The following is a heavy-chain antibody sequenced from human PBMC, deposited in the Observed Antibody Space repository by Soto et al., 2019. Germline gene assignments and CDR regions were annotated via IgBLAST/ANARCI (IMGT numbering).Heavy chain of an antibody. CDR2: ISGTGGST. D-gene: IGHD4-17*01. J-gene: IGHJ4*02. V-gene: IGHV3-23*01. CDR1: GITFSSYA. CDR3: AKIRGLRWPTDY. Sequence: EVQLLESGGGLVPAGGSLRLSCAASGITFSSYAMSWVRQAPGKGLEWVSAISGTGGSTYYADSVKGRFTISRDNSKNTLYLQMDSLRAEDTAVYYCAKIRGLRWPTDYWGQGTLVTVSS.